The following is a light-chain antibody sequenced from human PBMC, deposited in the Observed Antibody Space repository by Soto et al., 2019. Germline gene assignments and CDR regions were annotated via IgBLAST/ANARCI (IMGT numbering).Light chain of an antibody. J-gene: IGKJ2*01. CDR2: GAS. Sequence: EMVLTQSPGTLSLSPGERATLSCRASQSVSSSSLAWHQQKPGQAPRLLIYGASSRATGIPDRFSGSGSGTDFTLTISRLEPEEFAVFYCQQYGSSPYTFGQGTKLEIQ. CDR1: QSVSSSS. CDR3: QQYGSSPYT. V-gene: IGKV3-20*01.